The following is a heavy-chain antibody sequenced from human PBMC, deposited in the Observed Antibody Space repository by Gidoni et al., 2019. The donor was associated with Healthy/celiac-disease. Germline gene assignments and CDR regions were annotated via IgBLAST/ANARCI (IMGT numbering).Heavy chain of an antibody. CDR2: ISAYNGNT. J-gene: IGHJ5*02. V-gene: IGHV1-18*01. D-gene: IGHD2-15*01. CDR1: GYTFPSYG. Sequence: QVRLVQSGAEVKKPGASVKVSCTASGYTFPSYGISWVRQAPGQGLEWMGWISAYNGNTNYAQKLQGRVTMTTDTSTSTAYMELRSLRSDDTAVYYCARVVVAATGAYNWFDPWGQGTLVTVSS. CDR3: ARVVVAATGAYNWFDP.